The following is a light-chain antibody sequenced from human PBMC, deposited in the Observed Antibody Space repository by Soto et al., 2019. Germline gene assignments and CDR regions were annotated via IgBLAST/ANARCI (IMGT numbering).Light chain of an antibody. CDR1: SSNIGSGYD. CDR3: QSYDNTLSSSEVV. V-gene: IGLV1-40*01. Sequence: QSVLTQPPSVSGAPGQRVTISCTRSSSNIGSGYDVHWYQQFPGTAPKLLIYGNNNRPSGVPDRFSGSKSGTSASLAITGLQAEDEADYYCQSYDNTLSSSEVVFGGGTKLTVL. CDR2: GNN. J-gene: IGLJ2*01.